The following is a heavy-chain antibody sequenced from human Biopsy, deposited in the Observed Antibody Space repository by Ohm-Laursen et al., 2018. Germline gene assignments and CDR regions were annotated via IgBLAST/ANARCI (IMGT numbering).Heavy chain of an antibody. D-gene: IGHD2-8*01. CDR2: INCKTGAT. CDR1: SYTFTDYN. Sequence: GASVTVSCKASSYTFTDYNIHWMRQAPGQGLEWLGYINCKTGATNYAQKIQGTVTMTRDTPISTAYLALGSLRSADTAIYYCARDPLNGHKHFDYWGQGSLVTVSS. CDR3: ARDPLNGHKHFDY. J-gene: IGHJ4*02. V-gene: IGHV1-2*02.